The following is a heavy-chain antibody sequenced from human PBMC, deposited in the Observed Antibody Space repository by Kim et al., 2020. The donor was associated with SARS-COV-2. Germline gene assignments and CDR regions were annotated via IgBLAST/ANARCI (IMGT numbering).Heavy chain of an antibody. CDR2: IRSKANSYAT. CDR1: GFTFSGSA. J-gene: IGHJ4*02. CDR3: TSHYYYGSGWYFDY. V-gene: IGHV3-73*01. Sequence: GGSLRLSCAASGFTFSGSAMHWVRQASGKGLEWVGRIRSKANSYATAYAASVKGRFTISRDDSKNTAYLQMNSLKTEDTAVYYCTSHYYYGSGWYFDYWGQGTLVTVSS. D-gene: IGHD3-10*01.